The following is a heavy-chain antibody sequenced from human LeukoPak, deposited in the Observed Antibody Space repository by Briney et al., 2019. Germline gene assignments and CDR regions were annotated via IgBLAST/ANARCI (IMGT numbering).Heavy chain of an antibody. V-gene: IGHV1-2*02. D-gene: IGHD3-10*01. CDR1: GYTFTAYY. CDR3: TSGQAITSLRGVSSDY. CDR2: INPNSGGT. J-gene: IGHJ4*02. Sequence: GASVKVSCRAYGYTFTAYYIHWVRQAPGQGLQWMGWINPNSGGTDYAQKFQGRVAMTRDTSINTAYLELGRLRSDDTALYFCTSGQAITSLRGVSSDYWGQGTPVTVSP.